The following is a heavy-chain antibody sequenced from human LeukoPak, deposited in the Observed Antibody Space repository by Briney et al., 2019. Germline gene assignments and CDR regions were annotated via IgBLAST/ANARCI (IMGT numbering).Heavy chain of an antibody. CDR2: IYYGGST. CDR1: GVSITGYY. V-gene: IGHV4-59*08. Sequence: PSETLSLTCTVSGVSITGYYWSWIRQPPGKGLEWIGYIYYGGSTNYNPSLKSRVTISVDTSKNQFSLKLSSVTAADTAVYYCARLRYYYDSTENAFDIWGQGTMVTVSS. CDR3: ARLRYYYDSTENAFDI. J-gene: IGHJ3*02. D-gene: IGHD3-22*01.